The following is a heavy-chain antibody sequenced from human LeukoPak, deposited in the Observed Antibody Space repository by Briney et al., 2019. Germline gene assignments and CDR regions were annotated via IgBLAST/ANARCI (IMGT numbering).Heavy chain of an antibody. CDR3: ATPTAGTWHFDY. D-gene: IGHD1-1*01. J-gene: IGHJ4*02. V-gene: IGHV3-7*02. CDR2: IKQDASER. CDR1: GFTFSGSA. Sequence: GGSLRLSCAASGFTFSGSAMHWVRQASGKGLEWVANIKQDASERYYVDSVKGRFTISRDNAKNSLYLQMNSLRAEDTAVYYCATPTAGTWHFDYWGQGTLVTVSS.